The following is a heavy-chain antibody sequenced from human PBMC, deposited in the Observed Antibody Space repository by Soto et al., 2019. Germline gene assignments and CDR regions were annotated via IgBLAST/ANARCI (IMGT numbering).Heavy chain of an antibody. CDR3: ARGYGYFRQ. CDR1: GGSFSGYA. CDR2: INHSGRA. J-gene: IGHJ4*02. V-gene: IGHV4-34*01. Sequence: QVLQQQGSAGLLKPSETLSLTCTVSGGSFSGYACNWIRQSPGKGLEWIGEINHSGRANYNPSLKTRVTISVDASKTQFSLYVTSVTAADTAIYFCARGYGYFRQWGQGALVAVSS. D-gene: IGHD3-22*01.